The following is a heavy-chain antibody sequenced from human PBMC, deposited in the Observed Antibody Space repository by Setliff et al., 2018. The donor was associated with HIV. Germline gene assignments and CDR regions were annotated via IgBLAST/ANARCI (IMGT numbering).Heavy chain of an antibody. J-gene: IGHJ5*02. Sequence: GESLKISCQGLGNMFTNNWIAWVRQMPGKGLEWMGIIYPADSDTTYNPSFQGQVTISADKSISTAFLQWSSLAASDTAMYYCVRDQIGDVQVAGTWGTWGQGTLVTVSS. V-gene: IGHV5-51*01. CDR2: IYPADSDT. D-gene: IGHD6-19*01. CDR3: VRDQIGDVQVAGTWGT. CDR1: GNMFTNNW.